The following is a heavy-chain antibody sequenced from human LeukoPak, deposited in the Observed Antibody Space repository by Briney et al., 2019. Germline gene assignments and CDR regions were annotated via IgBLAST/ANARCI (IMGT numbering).Heavy chain of an antibody. D-gene: IGHD5-12*01. Sequence: ASVKVSCKASGHTFTTDAIHWVRQAPGQRPEWMGWINGGNGHRKYSREFQDRIIVSRDTSASTAYMELSSLTSEDMAVYYCARDVAPASAYYYYMDVWGKGTTVTVSS. V-gene: IGHV1-3*03. CDR1: GHTFTTDA. J-gene: IGHJ6*03. CDR3: ARDVAPASAYYYYMDV. CDR2: INGGNGHR.